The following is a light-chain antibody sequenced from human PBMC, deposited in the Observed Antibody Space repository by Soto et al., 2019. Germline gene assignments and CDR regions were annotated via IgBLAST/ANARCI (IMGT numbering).Light chain of an antibody. Sequence: DIQMTQSPSTLSASVGDTVTITCRASESIGGWLAWYQQKPGRAPKLLIYKASTLESEVPSRFSGSGSGTEFTLTISILQPDDFATYYCQKCKDLPPSTFGPGTKVEIK. CDR2: KAS. CDR3: QKCKDLPPST. V-gene: IGKV1-5*03. J-gene: IGKJ1*01. CDR1: ESIGGW.